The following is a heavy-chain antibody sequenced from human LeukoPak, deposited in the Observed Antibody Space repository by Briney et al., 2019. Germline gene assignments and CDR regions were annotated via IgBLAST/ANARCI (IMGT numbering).Heavy chain of an antibody. CDR2: IYYSGST. V-gene: IGHV4-59*01. CDR3: ARSRSSGLLGY. Sequence: SETLSLTCTVSGGSISSYYWSWIRQPPGKGLEWIGYIYYSGSTNYNPSLKSRVTISVDTSKNQFSLKLSSVTAADTAVYYCARSRSSGLLGYWGQGTLVTVSS. CDR1: GGSISSYY. J-gene: IGHJ4*02. D-gene: IGHD1-26*01.